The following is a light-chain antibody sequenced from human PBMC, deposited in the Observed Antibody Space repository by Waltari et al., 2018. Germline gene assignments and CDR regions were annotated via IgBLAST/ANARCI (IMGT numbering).Light chain of an antibody. CDR1: SGHSSYA. CDR2: LNSDGSH. CDR3: QTWGTGTVV. Sequence: QLVLTQSPSASASLGASVKLTCTLSSGHSSYAITWPQQQPEKGPRYLMNLNSDGSHSKGDGIPDRFSGSSSGSERYLTISSLQSDDEADYYCQTWGTGTVVFGGGTKLTVL. V-gene: IGLV4-69*02. J-gene: IGLJ2*01.